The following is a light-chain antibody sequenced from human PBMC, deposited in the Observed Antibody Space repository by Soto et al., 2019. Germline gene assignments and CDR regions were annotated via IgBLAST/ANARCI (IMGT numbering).Light chain of an antibody. CDR2: WAS. CDR1: QSVLYNSNNRNY. J-gene: IGKJ1*01. V-gene: IGKV4-1*01. Sequence: DIVMTQSPDSLAVSLGERATINCKSSQSVLYNSNNRNYLAWYQQKPGQPPKLLIYWASTRESGVPDRFSGSGSGTDFTLTIISLQAEDVAVYYCQQYYGSPWTFGQGTKVEIK. CDR3: QQYYGSPWT.